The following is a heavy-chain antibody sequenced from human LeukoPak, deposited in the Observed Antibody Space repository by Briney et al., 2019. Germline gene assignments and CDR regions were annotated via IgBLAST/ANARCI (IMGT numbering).Heavy chain of an antibody. CDR1: GYTFTSYG. V-gene: IGHV1-18*01. J-gene: IGHJ5*02. Sequence: ASVKVSCKASGYTFTSYGISWVRQAPGQGLEWMGWISAYNGNTNYAQKLQGRVTMTTDTSTSTAYMELRSLRSDDTAVYYCARALYCSSTSCSENWFDPWGQGTLVTVSS. D-gene: IGHD2-2*01. CDR2: ISAYNGNT. CDR3: ARALYCSSTSCSENWFDP.